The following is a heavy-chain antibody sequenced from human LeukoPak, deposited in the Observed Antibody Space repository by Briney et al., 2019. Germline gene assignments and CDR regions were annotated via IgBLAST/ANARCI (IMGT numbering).Heavy chain of an antibody. J-gene: IGHJ5*02. V-gene: IGHV4-34*01. D-gene: IGHD2-15*01. CDR3: ASLVVVAATNISNWFDP. CDR1: GGSFSGYY. CDR2: INHSGST. Sequence: SETLSLTCAVYGGSFSGYYWSWLRQPPGKGLEWIGEINHSGSTNYNPSLKSRVTISVDTSKNQFSLKLSSVTAADTAVYYCASLVVVAATNISNWFDPWGQGTLVTVSS.